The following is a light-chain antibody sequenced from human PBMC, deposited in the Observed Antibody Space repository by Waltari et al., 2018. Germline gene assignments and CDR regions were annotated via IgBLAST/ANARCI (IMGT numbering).Light chain of an antibody. CDR3: GTWDSSLSGAV. CDR2: EDT. V-gene: IGLV1-51*02. Sequence: QSVLTQPPSVSAAPGQRVTISCSGGRSNIGTIYVSWYRQFPGTAPKLLIYEDTERPSGIAGRFSGSKSGTSATLDITGLQAGDEADYYCGTWDSSLSGAVFGGGTHLTVL. CDR1: RSNIGTIY. J-gene: IGLJ7*01.